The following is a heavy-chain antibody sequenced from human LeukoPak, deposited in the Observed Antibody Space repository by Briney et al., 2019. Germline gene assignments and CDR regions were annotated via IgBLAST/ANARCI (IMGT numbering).Heavy chain of an antibody. V-gene: IGHV3-11*04. J-gene: IGHJ5*02. CDR1: GFTFSDYF. CDR2: ISGSGRTI. CDR3: ARDRGYCSNGSCYRANWFDP. D-gene: IGHD2-2*01. Sequence: PGGSLRLSCAASGFTFSDYFMSWIRQAPGKGLEWISYISGSGRTIHYADSVKGRITISRDNAKKSLYLQMSNLTAADTAVYYCARDRGYCSNGSCYRANWFDPWGQGTLVTVSS.